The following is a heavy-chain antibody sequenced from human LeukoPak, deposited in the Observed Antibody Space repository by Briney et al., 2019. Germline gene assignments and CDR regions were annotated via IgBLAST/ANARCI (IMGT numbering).Heavy chain of an antibody. J-gene: IGHJ4*02. V-gene: IGHV1-2*02. CDR1: GYTFSVYN. D-gene: IGHD1-7*01. CDR2: IRPSSGDT. Sequence: ASVKVSFKASGYTFSVYNIHWVRQAPGQGLEWMGWIRPSSGDTKFAQSFQDRVTMTRDTSISTAYMELSRLRTDDTAVYYCVRGGGNYYVDYWGQGAPVTVSS. CDR3: VRGGGNYYVDY.